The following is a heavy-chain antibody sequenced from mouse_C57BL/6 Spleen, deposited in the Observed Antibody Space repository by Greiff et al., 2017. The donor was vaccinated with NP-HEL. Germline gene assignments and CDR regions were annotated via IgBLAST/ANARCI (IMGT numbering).Heavy chain of an antibody. Sequence: QVQLQQPGAELVKPGASVKLSCKASGYTFTSYWMHWVKQRPGQGLEWIGMIHPNSGSTNYNEKFKSKATLTVDKSSSTAYMQLSSLTSEDSAVYYWAREPYYYGSSFCDYWGQGTTLTVSS. V-gene: IGHV1-64*01. D-gene: IGHD1-1*01. J-gene: IGHJ2*01. CDR1: GYTFTSYW. CDR2: IHPNSGST. CDR3: AREPYYYGSSFCDY.